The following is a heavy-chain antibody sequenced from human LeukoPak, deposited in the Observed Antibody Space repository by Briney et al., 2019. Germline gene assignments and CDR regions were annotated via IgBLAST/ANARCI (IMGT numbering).Heavy chain of an antibody. Sequence: GESLKISCKGPGYSFTSYWISWVRQMPGKGLEWMGRIDPSDSYTNYSPSFQGHVTISADKSISTAYLQWSSLKASDTAMYYCARDDSGYGDAFDIWGQGTMVTVSS. D-gene: IGHD5-12*01. V-gene: IGHV5-10-1*01. CDR3: ARDDSGYGDAFDI. CDR1: GYSFTSYW. CDR2: IDPSDSYT. J-gene: IGHJ3*02.